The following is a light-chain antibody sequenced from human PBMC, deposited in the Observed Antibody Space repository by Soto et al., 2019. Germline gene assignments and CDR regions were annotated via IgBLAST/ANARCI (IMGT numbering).Light chain of an antibody. Sequence: QSVLAQPPSVSLSPGQSITISCIGTRSDIGSYNYVAWYQQFPGKTPKILIYGVSNRPSGVSSRFSGSKSGNTASLTISGLQAEDEADYYCISYTGSSTSYVFGSGTKVTVL. CDR2: GVS. V-gene: IGLV2-14*01. CDR1: RSDIGSYNY. J-gene: IGLJ1*01. CDR3: ISYTGSSTSYV.